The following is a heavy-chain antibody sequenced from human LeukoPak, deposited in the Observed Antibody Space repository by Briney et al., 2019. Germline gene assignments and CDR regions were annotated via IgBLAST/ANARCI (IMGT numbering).Heavy chain of an antibody. J-gene: IGHJ4*02. V-gene: IGHV3-21*01. CDR3: ARDGGIVVVPAAMPFDY. CDR2: ISSSSSYI. Sequence: GGSLRLSCAASGFTFSSYSMNWVRQAPGKGLEWVSSISSSSSYIYYADSVKGRFTISRDNAKNSLYLQMNSLRAEDTAVYYCARDGGIVVVPAAMPFDYWGQGTLVTVSS. CDR1: GFTFSSYS. D-gene: IGHD2-2*01.